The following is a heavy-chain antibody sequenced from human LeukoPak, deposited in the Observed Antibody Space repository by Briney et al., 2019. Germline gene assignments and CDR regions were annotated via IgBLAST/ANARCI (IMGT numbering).Heavy chain of an antibody. J-gene: IGHJ4*02. CDR1: GGSFSGYY. D-gene: IGHD3-9*01. CDR2: INHSGST. Sequence: SETLSLACAVYGGSFSGYYWSWIRQPPGKGLEWIGAINHSGSTNYNPSLKSRVTISVDTSKNQFSLKLSSVTAADTAVYYCARGRYDILTGYYTRIFDYWGQGTLVTVSS. V-gene: IGHV4-34*01. CDR3: ARGRYDILTGYYTRIFDY.